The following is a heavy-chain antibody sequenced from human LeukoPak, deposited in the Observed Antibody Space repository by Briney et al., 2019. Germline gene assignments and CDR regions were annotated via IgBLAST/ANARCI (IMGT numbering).Heavy chain of an antibody. D-gene: IGHD3-22*01. CDR1: GFTFSSYA. CDR2: ISNSGGST. CDR3: AEYYFYDSSGYQQYYFDY. J-gene: IGHJ4*02. Sequence: VGSLRLSCAASGFTFSSYAMSWVRQAPRKGLEWVSGISNSGGSTYYADSVKGRFTISRDNSKDTLYLQMNSLRAEDTAVYYCAEYYFYDSSGYQQYYFDYWGQGTLVTVSS. V-gene: IGHV3-23*01.